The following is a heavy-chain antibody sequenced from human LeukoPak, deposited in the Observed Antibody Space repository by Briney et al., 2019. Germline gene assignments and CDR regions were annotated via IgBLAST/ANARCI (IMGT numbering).Heavy chain of an antibody. D-gene: IGHD2-2*02. J-gene: IGHJ6*03. CDR3: ARHIKYCSSTSCYRGGYYYYYMDV. CDR2: IYPGDSDT. Sequence: GESLKISCKGSGYSFTSYWIGWVRQMPGKGLEWMGIIYPGDSDTRYSPSFQGQVTISADKSISTAYLQWSSLKASDTAMYYCARHIKYCSSTSCYRGGYYYYYMDVWGKGTTVTVSS. CDR1: GYSFTSYW. V-gene: IGHV5-51*01.